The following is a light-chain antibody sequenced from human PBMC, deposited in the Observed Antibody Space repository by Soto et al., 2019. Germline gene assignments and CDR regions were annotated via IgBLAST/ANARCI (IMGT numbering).Light chain of an antibody. CDR3: HHYNFWPT. J-gene: IGKJ1*01. CDR2: GTS. CDR1: QSVSSN. Sequence: DIVIMQSPASLSVSHGDSARPYSRASQSVSSNLAWYQQKPGQSPRFLIYGTSTRATGIPARFSGSGSGTEFTLTISSLKSEDFAVYYCHHYNFWPTFGQGTKVDIK. V-gene: IGKV3-15*01.